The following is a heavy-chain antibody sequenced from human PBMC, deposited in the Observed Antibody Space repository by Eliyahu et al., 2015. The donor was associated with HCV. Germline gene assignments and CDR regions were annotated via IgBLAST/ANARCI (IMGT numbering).Heavy chain of an antibody. J-gene: IGHJ3*02. CDR2: IYYSGST. CDR3: ARRSEWIQRAFDI. V-gene: IGHV4-39*01. Sequence: QLQLQESGPGLVKPSETLSLTCTVSGGSISSSSYYWGWIRQPPGKGLEWIGSIYYSGSTYYNPSLKSRVTISVDTSKNQFSLKLSSVTAADTAVYYCARRSEWIQRAFDIWGQGTMVTVSS. CDR1: GGSISSSSYY. D-gene: IGHD5-18*01.